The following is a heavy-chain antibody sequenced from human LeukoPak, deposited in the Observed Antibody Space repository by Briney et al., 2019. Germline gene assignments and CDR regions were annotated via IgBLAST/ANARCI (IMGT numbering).Heavy chain of an antibody. Sequence: PGGSLRLSCAASGFTFRTYAMSWVPEAPGKGLEWGSHVSVSGDITYCADSVKGRFTISRDNSKNTLDLQMNSLRVEDTAIYYCAKVVAAAGQFDYWGQGTLVTVSS. J-gene: IGHJ4*02. V-gene: IGHV3-23*01. D-gene: IGHD6-13*01. CDR2: VSVSGDIT. CDR3: AKVVAAAGQFDY. CDR1: GFTFRTYA.